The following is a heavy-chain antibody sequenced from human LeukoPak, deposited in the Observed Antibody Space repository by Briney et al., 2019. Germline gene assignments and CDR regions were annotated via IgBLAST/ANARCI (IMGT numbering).Heavy chain of an antibody. D-gene: IGHD1-1*01. J-gene: IGHJ4*02. CDR1: GFTFSSYV. V-gene: IGHV3-33*01. CDR2: IWYDGSNK. CDR3: ARGRNWNDVGDY. Sequence: GGSLRLSCAASGFTFSSYVMHWVRQAPGKGLEWVAVIWYDGSNKYYADSVKGRFTISRDNSKNTLYLQMNSLRAEDTAVYYCARGRNWNDVGDYWGQGTLVTVSS.